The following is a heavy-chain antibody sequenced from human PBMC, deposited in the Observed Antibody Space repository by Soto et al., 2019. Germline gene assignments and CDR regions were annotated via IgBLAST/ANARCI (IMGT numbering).Heavy chain of an antibody. Sequence: QVQLVESGGGVVQPGRSLRLSCAASGFTFSSYAMHWVRQAPGKGLEWVAVISYDGSNKYYADSVKGRFTISRDNSKNTLYLQMNSLRAEDTAVYYCARNWNDVDPYNWFDPWSQGTLVTVSS. V-gene: IGHV3-30-3*01. J-gene: IGHJ5*02. CDR2: ISYDGSNK. D-gene: IGHD1-1*01. CDR1: GFTFSSYA. CDR3: ARNWNDVDPYNWFDP.